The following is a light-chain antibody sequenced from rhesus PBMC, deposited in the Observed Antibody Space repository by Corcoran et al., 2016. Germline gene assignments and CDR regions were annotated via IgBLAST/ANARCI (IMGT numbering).Light chain of an antibody. CDR3: LQYSSSLFT. J-gene: IGKJ3*01. Sequence: DIQMTQSPSSLSASVGDRVTITCRASQGISSWLAWYQQKQGKAPKLLIYKASDFQSGVPSRFSGNGSGTDFTLTISSLQPEDFATYYCLQYSSSLFTVGPGTKLDIK. CDR1: QGISSW. V-gene: IGKV1-21*01. CDR2: KAS.